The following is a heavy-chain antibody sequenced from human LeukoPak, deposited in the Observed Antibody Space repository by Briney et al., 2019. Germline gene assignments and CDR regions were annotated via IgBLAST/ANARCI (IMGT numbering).Heavy chain of an antibody. CDR3: VRDYKGIRFGVLIGPNGWFDP. D-gene: IGHD3-3*01. CDR1: GFTFSSYT. V-gene: IGHV3-30*04. J-gene: IGHJ5*02. CDR2: ISYDGSNK. Sequence: GGSLRLSCAASGFTFSSYTMHWVRQAPGKGLEWVAVISYDGSNKYYADSVKGRFTISRDNSKNTPYLQMNSLRAEDTALYYCVRDYKGIRFGVLIGPNGWFDPWGQGTLVTVSS.